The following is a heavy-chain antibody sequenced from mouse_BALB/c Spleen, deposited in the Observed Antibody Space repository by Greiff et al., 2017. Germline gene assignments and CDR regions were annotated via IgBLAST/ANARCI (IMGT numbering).Heavy chain of an antibody. CDR1: GFNIKDTY. CDR2: IDPANGNT. CDR3: ADPPYYSSFAY. Sequence: EVQRVESGAELVKPGASVKLSCTASGFNIKDTYMHWVKQRPEQGLEWIGRIDPANGNTKYDPKFQGKATITADTSSNTAYLQLSSLTSEDTAVYYCADPPYYSSFAYWGQGTLVTVSA. V-gene: IGHV14-3*02. J-gene: IGHJ3*01. D-gene: IGHD2-12*01.